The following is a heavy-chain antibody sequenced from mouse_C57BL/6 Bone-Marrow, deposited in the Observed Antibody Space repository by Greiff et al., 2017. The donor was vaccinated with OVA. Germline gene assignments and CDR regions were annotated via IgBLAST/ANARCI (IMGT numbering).Heavy chain of an antibody. CDR2: ISSGGSYT. J-gene: IGHJ4*01. CDR1: GFTFSSYG. D-gene: IGHD1-1*01. Sequence: DVHLVESGGDLVKPGGSLKLSCAASGFTFSSYGMSWVRQTPDKRLEWVATISSGGSYTYYPDSVKGRFTISRDNAKNTLYLQMSSLKSEDTAMYYCARRNYGSSYAMDYWGQGTSVTVSS. V-gene: IGHV5-6*02. CDR3: ARRNYGSSYAMDY.